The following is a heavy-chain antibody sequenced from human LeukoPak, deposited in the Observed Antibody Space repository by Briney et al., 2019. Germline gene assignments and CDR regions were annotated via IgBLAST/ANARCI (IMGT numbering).Heavy chain of an antibody. CDR3: ARGREEGYDILTGLDY. Sequence: PGGSLRLSCAASGFTFSSYGMHWVRQAPGKGLEWVAFIRYDGSNKYYADSVKGRFTISRDNSKNTLYLQMNSLRAEDTAVYYCARGREEGYDILTGLDYWGQGTLVTVSS. V-gene: IGHV3-30*02. D-gene: IGHD3-9*01. CDR2: IRYDGSNK. J-gene: IGHJ4*02. CDR1: GFTFSSYG.